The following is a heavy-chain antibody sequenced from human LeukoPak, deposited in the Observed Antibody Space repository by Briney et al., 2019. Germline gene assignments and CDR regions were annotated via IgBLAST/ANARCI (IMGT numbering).Heavy chain of an antibody. D-gene: IGHD3-16*01. Sequence: GGSLRLSCAASGFTFDDAWMNWVRQAPGKGLEWVGRIKSKADGGTRDYAAPVKGRFTISRHDSKNTLYLQMNSVKTEDTDVYYCTTDYVWGSYEVYWGQGTLVTVSS. CDR2: IKSKADGGTR. V-gene: IGHV3-15*01. J-gene: IGHJ4*02. CDR3: TTDYVWGSYEVY. CDR1: GFTFDDAW.